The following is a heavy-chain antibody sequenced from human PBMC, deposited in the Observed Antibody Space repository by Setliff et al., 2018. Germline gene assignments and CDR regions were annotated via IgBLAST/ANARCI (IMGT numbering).Heavy chain of an antibody. CDR2: IIPIFGTA. CDR3: ARVPGGSGVNPWDEFDY. CDR1: GGTFSSYA. D-gene: IGHD3-10*01. J-gene: IGHJ4*02. Sequence: GASVKVSCKASGGTFSSYAISWVRQAPGQGLEWMGGIIPIFGTANYAQKFQGRVTITADESTSTAYMELSSLRSEDTAVYYCARVPGGSGVNPWDEFDYWGQGTLVTVS. V-gene: IGHV1-69*13.